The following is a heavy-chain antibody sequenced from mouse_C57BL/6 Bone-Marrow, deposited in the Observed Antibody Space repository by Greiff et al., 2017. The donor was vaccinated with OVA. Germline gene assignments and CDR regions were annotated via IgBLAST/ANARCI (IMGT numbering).Heavy chain of an antibody. V-gene: IGHV1-63*01. CDR3: ARLEYDYGHFDY. D-gene: IGHD2-4*01. CDR1: GYTFTNYW. CDR2: IYPGGGYT. Sequence: VQLVESGAELVRPGTSVKMSCKASGYTFTNYWIGWAKQRPGHGLEWIGDIYPGGGYTNYNEKFKGKATLTADKSSSTAYMQFSSLTSEDSAIYYCARLEYDYGHFDYWGQGTTLTVSS. J-gene: IGHJ2*01.